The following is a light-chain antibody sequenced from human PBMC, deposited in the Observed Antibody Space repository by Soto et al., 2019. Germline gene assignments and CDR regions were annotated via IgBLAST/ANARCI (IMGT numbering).Light chain of an antibody. CDR2: GAS. CDR1: QSVSSN. Sequence: EIVLTQSPGTLSLSPGERATLSCRASQSVSSNLAWYQQKPGQAPRLLIYGASTRATVIPARFSGSGSGTEFTLSISSLQSEDFAVYYCQQYYSFPRTFGQGTKVDIK. V-gene: IGKV3-15*01. CDR3: QQYYSFPRT. J-gene: IGKJ1*01.